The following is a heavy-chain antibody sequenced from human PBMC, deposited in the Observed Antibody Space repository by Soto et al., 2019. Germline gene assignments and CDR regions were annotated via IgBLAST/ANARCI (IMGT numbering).Heavy chain of an antibody. V-gene: IGHV4-30-2*01. J-gene: IGHJ4*02. Sequence: SETLSITCAVSGGSISSGGYSWSWIRQRPGKGLEWIGYIYHSGSTYYNPSLKSRVTISVDRSKNQFSLKLSSVTAADTAVYYCASSYDRSGSQNDYWGQGTLVTVSS. CDR1: GGSISSGGYS. D-gene: IGHD3-22*01. CDR3: ASSYDRSGSQNDY. CDR2: IYHSGST.